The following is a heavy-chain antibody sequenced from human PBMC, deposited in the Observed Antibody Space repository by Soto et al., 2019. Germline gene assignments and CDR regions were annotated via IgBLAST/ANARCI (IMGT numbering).Heavy chain of an antibody. Sequence: SETLSLTCTVSCVSLTSGTYYWSWIRQHPGKGLEWIGYIFYSGSTDYNPSLKSRVNISVDTSKNQVSLKLTSVTAADTAVYYCATTEDYFDYWGQGTLVTVSS. J-gene: IGHJ4*02. CDR1: CVSLTSGTYY. CDR3: ATTEDYFDY. CDR2: IFYSGST. V-gene: IGHV4-31*03.